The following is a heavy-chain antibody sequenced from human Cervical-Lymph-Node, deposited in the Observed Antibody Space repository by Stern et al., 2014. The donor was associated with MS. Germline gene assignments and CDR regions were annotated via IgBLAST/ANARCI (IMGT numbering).Heavy chain of an antibody. CDR1: GYTFTSYA. Sequence: VQLVESGSELKKPGASVKVSCKASGYTFTSYAINWVRQAPGQGLEWWGWINPRSGNPTYARGFTGRFVFSVDTSVSTAYLQITSLKTDDTAVYYVARALAVAVNVWGQGTLVTVSS. D-gene: IGHD6-19*01. V-gene: IGHV7-4-1*02. J-gene: IGHJ4*02. CDR2: INPRSGNP. CDR3: ARALAVAVNV.